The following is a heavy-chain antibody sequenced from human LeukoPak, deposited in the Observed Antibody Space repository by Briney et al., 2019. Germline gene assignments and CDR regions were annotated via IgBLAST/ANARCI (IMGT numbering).Heavy chain of an antibody. CDR3: ARDGGYGSGSYYTEYYFDY. Sequence: PGGSLRLSCAASGFIFPNYAMSWVRQAPGKGLQWVSVITDSGDSTYYADSVKGRFTISKDNSKNTVYLHANSLRADDTAVYYCARDGGYGSGSYYTEYYFDYWGQGTLVTVSS. D-gene: IGHD3-10*01. V-gene: IGHV3-23*01. CDR1: GFIFPNYA. CDR2: ITDSGDST. J-gene: IGHJ4*02.